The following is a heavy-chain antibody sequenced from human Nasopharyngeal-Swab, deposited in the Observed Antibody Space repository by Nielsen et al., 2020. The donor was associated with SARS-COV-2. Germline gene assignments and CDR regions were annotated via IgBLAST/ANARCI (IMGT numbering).Heavy chain of an antibody. V-gene: IGHV3-48*04. D-gene: IGHD6-13*01. CDR3: ANSAAVY. J-gene: IGHJ4*02. CDR1: GFTFSSYS. Sequence: GESLKISCAASGFTFSSYSLNWVRQAPGKGLEWVSYISSTSTIYHADSVKGRFTISRDNAKNSLYLQMNSLRAEDTAVYYCANSAAVYWGQGTLVTVSS. CDR2: ISSTSTI.